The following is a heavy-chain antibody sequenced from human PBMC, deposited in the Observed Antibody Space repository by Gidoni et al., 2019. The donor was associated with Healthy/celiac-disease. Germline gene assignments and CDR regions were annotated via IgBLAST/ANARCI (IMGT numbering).Heavy chain of an antibody. CDR1: GGSISSYY. D-gene: IGHD5-12*01. CDR2: IYYSGST. V-gene: IGHV4-59*01. J-gene: IGHJ3*02. CDR3: ARMWLRLHHDAFDI. Sequence: QVQLQESGPGLVKPSETLSLTCTVSGGSISSYYWSWIRQPPGKGLEWIGYIYYSGSTNYNPSLKSRVTISVDTSKNQFSLKLSSVTAADTAVYYCARMWLRLHHDAFDIWGQGTMVTVSS.